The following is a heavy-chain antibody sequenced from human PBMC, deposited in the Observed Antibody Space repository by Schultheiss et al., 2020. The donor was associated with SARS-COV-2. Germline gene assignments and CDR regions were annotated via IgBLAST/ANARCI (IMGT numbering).Heavy chain of an antibody. CDR2: IYPGDSDT. J-gene: IGHJ4*02. CDR1: GYSFTTYW. CDR3: ARCTGGYDCLGDY. D-gene: IGHD5-12*01. Sequence: GASLKISCKGSGYSFTTYWIGWVRQMPGKGLEWMGIIYPGDSDTRYSPSFQGQVTISADKSITTAYLQWSSLKASDTAMYYCARCTGGYDCLGDYWGQGTLVTVSS. V-gene: IGHV5-51*01.